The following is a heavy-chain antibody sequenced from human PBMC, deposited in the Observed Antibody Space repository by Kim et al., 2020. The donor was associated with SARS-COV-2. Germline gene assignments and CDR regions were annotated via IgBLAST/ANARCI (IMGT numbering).Heavy chain of an antibody. CDR1: GFTFSSYS. CDR2: ISGSSSTM. D-gene: IGHD2-2*01. J-gene: IGHJ4*02. Sequence: GGSLRLSCAASGFTFSSYSMNWVRQAPGKGLEWVSYISGSSSTMYYADSVKGRFTISRDNAKNSLYLQMNSLRDEDTAVYYCARGDCSSTSCSQSYWGQGTLVPVSS. CDR3: ARGDCSSTSCSQSY. V-gene: IGHV3-48*02.